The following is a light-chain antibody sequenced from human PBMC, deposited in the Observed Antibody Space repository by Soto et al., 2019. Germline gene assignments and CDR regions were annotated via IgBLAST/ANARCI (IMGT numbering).Light chain of an antibody. Sequence: IVLTQSPATLSLSPGERATLSCRASQSVSSNLAWYQQKPGQAPRLLIYGASSRATGIPDRFSGSGSGTDFTLTISRLEPEDFAVYYCQQYGSSPPGLTFGGGTKVDIK. CDR3: QQYGSSPPGLT. V-gene: IGKV3-20*01. J-gene: IGKJ4*01. CDR1: QSVSSN. CDR2: GAS.